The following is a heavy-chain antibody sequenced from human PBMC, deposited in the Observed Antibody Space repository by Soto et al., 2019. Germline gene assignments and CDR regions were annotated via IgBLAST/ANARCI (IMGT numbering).Heavy chain of an antibody. D-gene: IGHD6-13*01. Sequence: EVQLVESGGGLVQPGGSLRISCAVSGFTFSNWWMHWVRQAPGKGLVWVSRIKGDGSRTNYADSVKGRFTVSRDNAKNTVYLQVNSLRVEDTAVYYCAKDLHDAAADYWGQGTLVTVSS. CDR2: IKGDGSRT. J-gene: IGHJ4*02. V-gene: IGHV3-74*01. CDR1: GFTFSNWW. CDR3: AKDLHDAAADY.